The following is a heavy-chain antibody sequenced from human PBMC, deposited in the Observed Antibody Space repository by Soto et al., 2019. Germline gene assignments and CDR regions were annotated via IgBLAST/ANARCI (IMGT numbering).Heavy chain of an antibody. CDR1: GFTFSSYW. CDR3: ARTDIFGVVIGGAGPYFDL. J-gene: IGHJ2*01. D-gene: IGHD3-3*02. Sequence: GGSLRLSCAASGFTFSSYWMSWVRQAPGKGLEWVANIKQDGSEKYYVDSVKGRFTISRDNAKNSLYLQMNSLRAEDTAVYYCARTDIFGVVIGGAGPYFDLWGRGTLVTVSS. CDR2: IKQDGSEK. V-gene: IGHV3-7*01.